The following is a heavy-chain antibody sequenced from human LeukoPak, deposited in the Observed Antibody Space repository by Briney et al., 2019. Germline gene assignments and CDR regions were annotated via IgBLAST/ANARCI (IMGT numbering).Heavy chain of an antibody. CDR2: IYSGGST. D-gene: IGHD3-22*01. CDR3: AVLRDTMIVVVSPFDY. J-gene: IGHJ4*02. Sequence: GGSLRLSCAASGFTVSSNYMSWVRQAPGKGLEWVSVIYSGGSTYYADSVKGRFTISRDNAKNSLYLQMNSLRAEDTAVYYCAVLRDTMIVVVSPFDYWGQGTLVTVSS. CDR1: GFTVSSNY. V-gene: IGHV3-53*01.